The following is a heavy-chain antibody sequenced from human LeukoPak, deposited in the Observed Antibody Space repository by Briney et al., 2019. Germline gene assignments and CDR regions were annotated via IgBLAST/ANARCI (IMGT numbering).Heavy chain of an antibody. CDR3: ARDMGYCSGGSCYPTYFDY. V-gene: IGHV3-64*01. J-gene: IGHJ4*02. Sequence: PGGSLRLSCAASGFTFRSYAMHWVRQAPGKGLEYVSAISSNGDSTYYANSVKGRFSISRGNSKNTLYLQMGSLRAEDMAVYYCARDMGYCSGGSCYPTYFDYWGQGTLVTVSS. CDR1: GFTFRSYA. CDR2: ISSNGDST. D-gene: IGHD2-15*01.